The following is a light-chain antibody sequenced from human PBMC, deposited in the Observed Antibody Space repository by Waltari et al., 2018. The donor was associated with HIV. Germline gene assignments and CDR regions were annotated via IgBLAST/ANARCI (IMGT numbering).Light chain of an antibody. J-gene: IGKJ1*01. CDR3: QEYNNWPWT. CDR1: ESVSSN. Sequence: EIVLTQSPATLSVSPGDRVTFSCRASESVSSNLAWYQQKPGQAPRLVFYGASSMATGIPYRFSGSGSGTEFTLTISSLQSEDIAVYYCQEYNNWPWTFGQGTKVEIK. CDR2: GAS. V-gene: IGKV3-15*01.